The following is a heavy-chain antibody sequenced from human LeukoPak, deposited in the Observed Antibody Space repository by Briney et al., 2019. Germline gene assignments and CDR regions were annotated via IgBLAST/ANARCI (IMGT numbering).Heavy chain of an antibody. CDR3: ARPRGYSSGSGFDP. J-gene: IGHJ5*02. CDR2: IFYSGST. CDR1: GGSISSSGSY. D-gene: IGHD6-19*01. V-gene: IGHV4-39*07. Sequence: SETLSLTCTVSGGSISSSGSYWGWIRQPPGMGLEWIGSIFYSGSTYYNPSLKSRVSISVDTSKNQFSLKLTSVTAADKAVYYCARPRGYSSGSGFDPWGQGTLVTVSS.